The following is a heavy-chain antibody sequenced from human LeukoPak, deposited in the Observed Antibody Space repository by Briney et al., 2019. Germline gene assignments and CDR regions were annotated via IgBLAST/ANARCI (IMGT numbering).Heavy chain of an antibody. CDR3: ARGLLWADDY. V-gene: IGHV3-48*04. CDR1: GFTFSSYS. CDR2: ISSSSSTI. J-gene: IGHJ4*02. Sequence: GGSLRLSCAASGFTFSSYSMNWVRQAPGEGLEWVSYISSSSSTIYYADSVKGRFTISRDNAKNSLYLQMNSLRAEDTAVYYCARGLLWADDYWGQGTLVTVSS. D-gene: IGHD3-10*01.